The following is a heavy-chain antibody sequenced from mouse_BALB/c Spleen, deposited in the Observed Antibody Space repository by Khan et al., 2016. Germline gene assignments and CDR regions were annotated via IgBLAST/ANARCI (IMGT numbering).Heavy chain of an antibody. V-gene: IGHV1S130*01. CDR1: GYTFTSSW. D-gene: IGHD6-2*01. CDR3: VRWSLDY. J-gene: IGHJ2*01. CDR2: IHPNSGNT. Sequence: QVQLQQSGSVLVRPGASVKLSCKASGYTFTSSWMHWAKQRPGQGLEWIGEIHPNSGNTNYNEKFKGKATLTVDTSSSTAYVDLSSLTSEDSAVFYCVRWSLDYWGQGTTLTVSS.